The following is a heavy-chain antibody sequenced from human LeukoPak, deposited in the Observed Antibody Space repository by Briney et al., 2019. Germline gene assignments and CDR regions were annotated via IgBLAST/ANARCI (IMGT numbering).Heavy chain of an antibody. J-gene: IGHJ4*02. Sequence: GRSLRLSCAASGFTFSSYSMNWVRQAPGKGLEWVSSTSSSSSYKYYADSVKGRFTISRDNAKNSLYLQMNSLRAEDTAVYYCARDVRTGDFDYWGQGTLVTVSS. CDR1: GFTFSSYS. D-gene: IGHD7-27*01. V-gene: IGHV3-21*01. CDR2: TSSSSSYK. CDR3: ARDVRTGDFDY.